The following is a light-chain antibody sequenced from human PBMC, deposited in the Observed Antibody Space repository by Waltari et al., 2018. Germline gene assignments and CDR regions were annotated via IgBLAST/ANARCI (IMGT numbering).Light chain of an antibody. CDR3: QQYGSSPYT. J-gene: IGKJ2*01. CDR2: AAS. Sequence: EIVLTQSPGTLSLSPGERATLPCRASQSVSTSYLTWYQQKPGQAPSLLMYAASRSATGIPDRYSGSGSGTDFTLTISRLEPEDFAVYYCQQYGSSPYTFGQGTKLEIK. V-gene: IGKV3-20*01. CDR1: QSVSTSY.